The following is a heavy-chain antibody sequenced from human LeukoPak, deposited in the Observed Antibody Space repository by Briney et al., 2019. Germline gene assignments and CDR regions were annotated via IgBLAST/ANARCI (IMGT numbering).Heavy chain of an antibody. V-gene: IGHV4-59*01. CDR1: GGSISSYY. CDR2: IYYSGST. J-gene: IGHJ4*02. Sequence: SEPLSLTCTVSGGSISSYYWSWIRQPPGKGLEWIGYIYYSGSTNYDPSLKSRVTISVDTSKNQFSLKLTSVTAADTAVYYCARGTTITMIGDWGQGTLVTVSS. CDR3: ARGTTITMIGD. D-gene: IGHD3-22*01.